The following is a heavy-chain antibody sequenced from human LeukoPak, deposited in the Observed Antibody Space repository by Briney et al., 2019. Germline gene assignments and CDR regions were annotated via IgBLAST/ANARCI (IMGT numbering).Heavy chain of an antibody. Sequence: ASVKVSCKASEYTFTYYYMHWVRQAPGQGFEWMGCINPNDGDTNYAQKFQGRVTMTRDTSISTAHMEVSRLRSDDTAVYYCARANFLYCSSSTCLFDYWGQGTLVTVSS. CDR3: ARANFLYCSSSTCLFDY. J-gene: IGHJ4*02. V-gene: IGHV1-2*02. CDR1: EYTFTYYY. D-gene: IGHD2-2*01. CDR2: INPNDGDT.